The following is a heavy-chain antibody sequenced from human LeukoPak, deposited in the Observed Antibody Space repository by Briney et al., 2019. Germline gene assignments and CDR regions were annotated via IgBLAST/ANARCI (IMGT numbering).Heavy chain of an antibody. CDR1: GFTFSSYT. D-gene: IGHD5-24*01. CDR3: ARGYGYTFDY. V-gene: IGHV3-48*01. CDR2: ISSSGGTI. J-gene: IGHJ4*02. Sequence: GGSLRLSCAASGFTFSSYTMSWVRQAPGKGLEWVSYISSSGGTIYYADSVKGRFTISRNNAKNSLYLQMDSLRAEDTAVYYCARGYGYTFDYWGQGTLVTVSS.